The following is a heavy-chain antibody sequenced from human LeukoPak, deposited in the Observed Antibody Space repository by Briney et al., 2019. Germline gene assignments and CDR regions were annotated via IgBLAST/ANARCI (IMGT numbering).Heavy chain of an antibody. CDR1: GYTFTGYY. V-gene: IGHV1-2*02. Sequence: ASVKVPCKASGYTFTGYYMHWVRQAPGQGLEWMGWINPNSGGTNYAQKFQGRVTMTRDTSISTAYMELSRLRSDDTAVYYCARDAARDYYYYYMDVWGKGTTVTVSS. J-gene: IGHJ6*03. CDR3: ARDAARDYYYYYMDV. D-gene: IGHD6-13*01. CDR2: INPNSGGT.